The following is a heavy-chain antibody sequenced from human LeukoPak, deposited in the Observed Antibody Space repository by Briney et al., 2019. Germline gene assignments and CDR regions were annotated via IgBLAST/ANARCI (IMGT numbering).Heavy chain of an antibody. J-gene: IGHJ4*02. Sequence: GASVKVSCKVSGYTLTELSMHWVRQAPGKGLEWMGGFDPEDGETIYAQKFQGRVTMTEDTSTDTAYMELSSLRSEDTAVYYCATRGKGITMIATDYWGQGTLVTVSS. CDR3: ATRGKGITMIATDY. CDR2: FDPEDGET. CDR1: GYTLTELS. D-gene: IGHD3-22*01. V-gene: IGHV1-24*01.